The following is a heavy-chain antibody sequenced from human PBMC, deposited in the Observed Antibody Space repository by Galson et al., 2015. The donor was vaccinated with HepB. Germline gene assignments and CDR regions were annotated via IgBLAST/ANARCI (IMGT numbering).Heavy chain of an antibody. CDR3: GYITMVRGVIIPNWFDP. CDR1: GFTFSSYA. J-gene: IGHJ5*02. Sequence: SLRLSCAASGFTFSSYAMSWVRQAPGKGLEWVSAISGSGGSTYYADSVKGRFTISRDNSKNTLYLQMNSLRAEDTAVYYCGYITMVRGVIIPNWFDPWGQGTLVTVSS. D-gene: IGHD3-10*01. CDR2: ISGSGGST. V-gene: IGHV3-23*01.